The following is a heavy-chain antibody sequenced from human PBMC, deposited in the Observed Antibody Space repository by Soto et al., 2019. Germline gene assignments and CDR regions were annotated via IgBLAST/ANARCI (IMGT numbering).Heavy chain of an antibody. CDR3: ARMATFGSLNWFDP. D-gene: IGHD3-16*01. Sequence: GASVKVSCKASGYSFTNNDVSWVRQATGQGLEWMGRMNPGSGDTGYAQKFQGRVTMTRDISTATAYMELSSLRSDDTATYYCARMATFGSLNWFDPWGQGTLVTVSS. V-gene: IGHV1-8*01. J-gene: IGHJ5*02. CDR2: MNPGSGDT. CDR1: GYSFTNND.